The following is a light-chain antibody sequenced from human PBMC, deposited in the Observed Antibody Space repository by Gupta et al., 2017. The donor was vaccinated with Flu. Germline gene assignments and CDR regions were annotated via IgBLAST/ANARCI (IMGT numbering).Light chain of an antibody. V-gene: IGLV1-51*01. J-gene: IGLJ1*01. CDR3: GTWDSNLSAYV. Sequence: MSNIGHNSVSWYQQLPGTAPKLLIYDNYKRPPGIPDRFSASKSGTSATLGITGLQTGDEADYYCGTWDSNLSAYVFGTGTKVTVL. CDR1: MSNIGHNS. CDR2: DNY.